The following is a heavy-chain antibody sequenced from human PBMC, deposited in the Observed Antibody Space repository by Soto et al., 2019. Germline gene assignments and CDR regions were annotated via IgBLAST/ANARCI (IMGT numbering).Heavy chain of an antibody. V-gene: IGHV1-18*01. D-gene: IGHD4-17*01. CDR2: ISAYNGNT. J-gene: IGHJ4*02. CDR3: GCVDPDYGDYVPLGY. Sequence: ASVKVSCKASGYTFTSYGISWVRQAPGQGLEWMGWISAYNGNTNYAQKLQDRVTMTTDTSTSTAYMELRSLRSDDTAVYYCGCVDPDYGDYVPLGYWGQGTLVTVSS. CDR1: GYTFTSYG.